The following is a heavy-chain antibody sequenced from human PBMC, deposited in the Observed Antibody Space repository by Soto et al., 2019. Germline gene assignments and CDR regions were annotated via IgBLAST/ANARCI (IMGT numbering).Heavy chain of an antibody. CDR2: INPSGGST. CDR1: GYTFTSYY. V-gene: IGHV1-46*01. Sequence: GASVKVSCKASGYTFTSYYMHWVRQAPGQGLEWMGIINPSGGSTSYAQKFQGRVTMTRDTSTSTVYMELSSLRSEDTAVYYCARDQFPSGEQLVGGYYYYGMDVWGQGTTVTVSS. CDR3: ARDQFPSGEQLVGGYYYYGMDV. D-gene: IGHD6-6*01. J-gene: IGHJ6*02.